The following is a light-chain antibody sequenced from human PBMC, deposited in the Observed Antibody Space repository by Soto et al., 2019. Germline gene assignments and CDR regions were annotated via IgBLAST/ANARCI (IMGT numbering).Light chain of an antibody. CDR2: GAS. V-gene: IGKV3-20*01. CDR3: QQYGRAPCT. Sequence: EIVLTQSPGTLSLSPGERATLSCRASQSVSSSYLAWYRQKPGQAPSLLIYGASSRATAIPDRVSGSGSGTDFTLTISRLEPEEFAVYCCQQYGRAPCTFGQGTKLEIK. CDR1: QSVSSSY. J-gene: IGKJ2*02.